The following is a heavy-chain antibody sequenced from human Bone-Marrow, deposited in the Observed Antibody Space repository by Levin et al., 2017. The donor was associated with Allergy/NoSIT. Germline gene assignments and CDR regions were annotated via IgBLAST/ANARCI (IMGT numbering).Heavy chain of an antibody. CDR3: ARDKSGRYFNWFDP. V-gene: IGHV4-59*01. CDR2: VYNSGST. Sequence: PSETLSLTCTVSGGSISSYYWNWIRQPPGKGPEWIGHVYNSGSTNYNPSLKSRVTISVDTSKNQFSLKLSSVTAADTAVYYCARDKSGRYFNWFDPWGQGTLVTVSS. CDR1: GGSISSYY. J-gene: IGHJ5*02. D-gene: IGHD1-26*01.